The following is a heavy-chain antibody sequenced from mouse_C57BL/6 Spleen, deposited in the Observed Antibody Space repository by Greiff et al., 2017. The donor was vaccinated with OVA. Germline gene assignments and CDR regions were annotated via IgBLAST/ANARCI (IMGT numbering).Heavy chain of an antibody. Sequence: VKLQQPGAELVRPGTSVKLSCKASGYTFTSYWMHWVKQRPGQGLEWIGVIDPSDSYTNYNQKFKGKATLTVDTSSSTAYMQLSSLTSEDSAVYYCARRDFTGTGYFDVWGTGTTVTVSS. D-gene: IGHD1-1*01. CDR1: GYTFTSYW. CDR3: ARRDFTGTGYFDV. V-gene: IGHV1-59*01. J-gene: IGHJ1*03. CDR2: IDPSDSYT.